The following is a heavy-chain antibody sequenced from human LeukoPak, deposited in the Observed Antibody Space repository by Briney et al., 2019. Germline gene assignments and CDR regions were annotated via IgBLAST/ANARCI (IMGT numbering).Heavy chain of an antibody. CDR1: GFTFSSSTFGSYT. V-gene: IGHV3-21*01. CDR2: ISSTGTYI. D-gene: IGHD4-11*01. Sequence: PGESLRLSCATSGFTFSSSTFGSYTMNWVRQAPGKGPEWVSSISSTGTYIYYTDSVKGRFTISRDIANSLLYLQMNSLRADDTAVYYCARDLDYSTGFDYWGQGTLVTVSS. CDR3: ARDLDYSTGFDY. J-gene: IGHJ4*02.